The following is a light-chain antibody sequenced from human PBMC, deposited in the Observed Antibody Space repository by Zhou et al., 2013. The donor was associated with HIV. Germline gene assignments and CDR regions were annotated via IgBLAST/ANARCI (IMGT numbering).Light chain of an antibody. CDR1: QSIGRW. Sequence: IQLTQSPSSLSASVGDRVNITCRASQSIGRWLAWYQQKPGTAPKVLIYQASTLEFGVPLRFSGSGSGTEFTLTISSLQPDDFATYYCQQYNSYSWTFGQGTKVEIK. J-gene: IGKJ1*01. CDR2: QAS. V-gene: IGKV1-5*03. CDR3: QQYNSYSWT.